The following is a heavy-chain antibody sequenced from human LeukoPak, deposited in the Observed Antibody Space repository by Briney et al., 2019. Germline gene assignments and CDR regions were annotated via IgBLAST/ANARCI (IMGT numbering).Heavy chain of an antibody. J-gene: IGHJ4*02. D-gene: IGHD6-13*01. CDR2: IYYSGST. CDR1: GGSISSYY. Sequence: SETLSLTCTVSGGSISSYYWSWIRQPPGKGLEWIGYIYYSGSTNYNPSLKSRVTISVDTSKNQFSLKLSSVTAADTAVYYCARVAAAGCLDYWGQGTLVTVSS. CDR3: ARVAAAGCLDY. V-gene: IGHV4-59*08.